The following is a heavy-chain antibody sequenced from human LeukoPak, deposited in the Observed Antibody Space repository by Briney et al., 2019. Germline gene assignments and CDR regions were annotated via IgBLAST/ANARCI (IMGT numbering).Heavy chain of an antibody. V-gene: IGHV1-3*01. CDR1: VYIFTRYA. J-gene: IGHJ5*02. Sequence: ASVKVSCKASVYIFTRYAVQWMGPAPGQRLEWVGGVKACKGDTKYSQKSQGRVTITRDTTASTAYMDLSSLTSEDPGTYCCVRGGGYGFNGIDPLGQGTLVNVPS. CDR3: VRGGGYGFNGIDP. CDR2: VKACKGDT. D-gene: IGHD5-18*01.